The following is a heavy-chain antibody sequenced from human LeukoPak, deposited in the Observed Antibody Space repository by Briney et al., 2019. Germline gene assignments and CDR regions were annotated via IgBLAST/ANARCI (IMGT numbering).Heavy chain of an antibody. CDR3: ARDYCGGDCYWGLDF. CDR2: ISSSGNTI. CDR1: GFTFSSYE. J-gene: IGHJ4*02. D-gene: IGHD2-21*02. Sequence: GGSLRLSCAASGFTFSSYEINWVRQAPGKGLEWVSYISSSGNTIYYADSVKGRFTISRDNAKNSLSLQMNSLRVEDTAVYYCARDYCGGDCYWGLDFWGQGTLVAVSS. V-gene: IGHV3-48*03.